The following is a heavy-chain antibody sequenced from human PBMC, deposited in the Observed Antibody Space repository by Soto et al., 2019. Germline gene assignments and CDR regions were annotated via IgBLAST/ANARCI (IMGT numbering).Heavy chain of an antibody. J-gene: IGHJ4*02. CDR2: IYPGDSV. V-gene: IGHV5-51*01. D-gene: IGHD2-2*01. CDR3: VRRPGCSTTTCYRELDY. Sequence: PGESLKISCKGSGYTFTTYWIGWVRQMPGKGLEWMGVIYPGDSVYSPSFQGQVTLSADKSISTAYLQWRSLQASDTAMYYCVRRPGCSTTTCYRELDYWGQGTLVTVS. CDR1: GYTFTTYW.